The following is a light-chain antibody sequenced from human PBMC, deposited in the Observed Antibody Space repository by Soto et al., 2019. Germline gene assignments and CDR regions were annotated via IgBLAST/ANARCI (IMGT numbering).Light chain of an antibody. CDR1: QRVSVSS. V-gene: IGKV3-20*01. J-gene: IGKJ2*01. Sequence: VLTQSPGTLSLSLGDRATLSCRASQRVSVSSLAWYQQKPGQAPRLLIYGGSNRATGVPDRFSGSGSGADFTLTISRLEPEDFAVYHCQQYGNSPSFGQGTKLEIK. CDR2: GGS. CDR3: QQYGNSPS.